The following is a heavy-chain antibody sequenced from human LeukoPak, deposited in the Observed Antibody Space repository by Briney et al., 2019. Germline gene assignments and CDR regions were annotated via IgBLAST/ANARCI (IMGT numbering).Heavy chain of an antibody. V-gene: IGHV1-2*02. CDR3: ARDRNGELRFLEWLLNP. J-gene: IGHJ5*02. CDR2: INPNSGGT. Sequence: GASVKVSCKASGYTFTGYYMHWVRQAPGQGLEWTGWINPNSGGTNYAQKFQGRVTMTRDTSISTAYMELSRLRSDDTAVYYCARDRNGELRFLEWLLNPWGQGTLVTVSS. D-gene: IGHD3-3*01. CDR1: GYTFTGYY.